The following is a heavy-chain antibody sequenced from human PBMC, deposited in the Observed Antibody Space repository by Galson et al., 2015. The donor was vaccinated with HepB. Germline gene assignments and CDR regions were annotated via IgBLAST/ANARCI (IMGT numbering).Heavy chain of an antibody. CDR1: GFTFDDYA. Sequence: SLRLSCAASGFTFDDYAMHWVRQAPGKGLEWVSGISWNSGSIGYADSVKGRFTISRDNAKNSLYLQMNSLRAEDTALYYCAKDIGSIVGATTHWGQGTLVTVSS. D-gene: IGHD1-26*01. CDR2: ISWNSGSI. J-gene: IGHJ1*01. V-gene: IGHV3-9*01. CDR3: AKDIGSIVGATTH.